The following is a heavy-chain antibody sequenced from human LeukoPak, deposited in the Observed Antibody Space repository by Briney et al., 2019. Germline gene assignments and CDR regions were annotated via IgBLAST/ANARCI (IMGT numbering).Heavy chain of an antibody. CDR3: ARGSGSYYSLYYFDY. V-gene: IGHV1-3*01. CDR1: GYTFTSYA. CDR2: INAGNGNT. J-gene: IGHJ4*02. D-gene: IGHD3-10*01. Sequence: ASVKVSCKASGYTFTSYAMHWVRQAPGQRLEWMGWINAGNGNTKYSQKFQGRVTITRDTSASTAYMELSSLRSEDTAVYYCARGSGSYYSLYYFDYWGQGTLVTVSS.